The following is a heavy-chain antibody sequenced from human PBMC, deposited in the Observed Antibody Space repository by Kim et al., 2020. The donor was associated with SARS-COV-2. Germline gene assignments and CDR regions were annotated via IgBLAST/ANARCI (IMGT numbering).Heavy chain of an antibody. V-gene: IGHV3-23*01. J-gene: IGHJ5*02. CDR2: ISGSGGST. CDR1: GFTFSSYA. D-gene: IGHD2-2*01. Sequence: GGSLRLSCAASGFTFSSYAMSWVRQAPGKGLEWVSAISGSGGSTYYADSVKGRFTISRDNSKNTLYLQMNSLRAEDTAVYYCANARGVVVPAAYNWFDPWGQGTLVTVSS. CDR3: ANARGVVVPAAYNWFDP.